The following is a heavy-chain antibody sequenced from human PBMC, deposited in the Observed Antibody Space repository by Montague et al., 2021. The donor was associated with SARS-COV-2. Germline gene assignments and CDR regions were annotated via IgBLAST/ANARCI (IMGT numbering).Heavy chain of an antibody. D-gene: IGHD3-10*01. CDR3: ARQLGYYYGMDV. J-gene: IGHJ6*02. CDR1: GFTFSSYG. V-gene: IGHV3-33*01. CDR2: IWYDGSNK. Sequence: SLRLSCAASGFTFSSYGMHWVRQAPGKGLEWVAVIWYDGSNKYYADSVKGRFTISRDSSKNTLYLQMNSLRAEDTAVYYCARQLGYYYGMDVWGQGTTVTVSS.